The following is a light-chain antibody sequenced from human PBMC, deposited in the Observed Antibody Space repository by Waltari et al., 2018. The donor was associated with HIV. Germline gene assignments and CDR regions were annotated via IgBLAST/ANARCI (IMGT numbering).Light chain of an antibody. CDR1: TCNIAPRHD. CDR3: QSYDSSLTTWV. Sequence: GLTQPRSASGAPGPRFTLPCTRSTCNIAPRHDVPCYQQLPGTAPKPLIYGNSNRPSGVPDRFSGSKSGTSASLAITGLQAADEADYYCQSYDSSLTTWVFGGGTKLTVL. CDR2: GNS. V-gene: IGLV1-40*01. J-gene: IGLJ3*02.